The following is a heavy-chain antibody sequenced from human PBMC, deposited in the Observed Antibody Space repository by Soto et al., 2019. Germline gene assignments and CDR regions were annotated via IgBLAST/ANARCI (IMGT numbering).Heavy chain of an antibody. D-gene: IGHD3-22*01. Sequence: ESLKISCKGSGHIFSNYWIGWVRQMPGKGLEWMGIIYPGDSDTRYSPSFQGQVTITVDKSINTAYLQWSRLKASDTAIYYCAGQRLWGTSGYYYFENWGQGTLVTVS. V-gene: IGHV5-51*01. J-gene: IGHJ4*02. CDR1: GHIFSNYW. CDR2: IYPGDSDT. CDR3: AGQRLWGTSGYYYFEN.